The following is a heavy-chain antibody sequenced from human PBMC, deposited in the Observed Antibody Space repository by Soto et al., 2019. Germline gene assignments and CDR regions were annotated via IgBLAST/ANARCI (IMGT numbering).Heavy chain of an antibody. J-gene: IGHJ5*02. CDR1: GYTFFTYD. Sequence: QVHLVQSGVEVKTPGASVKVSCQASGYTFFTYDISWVRQAPGQGLEWMGWISTYSGDTKYAQKFQGRVTMTTDTAQNTAEPELRGLRTGDKGVYLCSRHHRPTTSENWFDPWGQGTLVTVSS. CDR2: ISTYSGDT. D-gene: IGHD5-12*01. V-gene: IGHV1-18*01. CDR3: SRHHRPTTSENWFDP.